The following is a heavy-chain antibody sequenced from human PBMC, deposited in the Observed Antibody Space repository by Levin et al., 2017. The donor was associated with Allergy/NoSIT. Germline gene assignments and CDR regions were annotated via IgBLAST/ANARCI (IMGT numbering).Heavy chain of an antibody. CDR1: GFTFSTYG. J-gene: IGHJ4*02. CDR3: ARGVIAYRSGWGPVSDY. V-gene: IGHV3-30*03. CDR2: ISFDGTQK. D-gene: IGHD3-16*02. Sequence: PGGSLRLSCAASGFTFSTYGMHWVRQSPGKGLEWVAFISFDGTQKYYLDSVRGRFTISRDNSKNTLYLEMHRLRGEDTAVYYCARGVIAYRSGWGPVSDYWGQGTLVTVSS.